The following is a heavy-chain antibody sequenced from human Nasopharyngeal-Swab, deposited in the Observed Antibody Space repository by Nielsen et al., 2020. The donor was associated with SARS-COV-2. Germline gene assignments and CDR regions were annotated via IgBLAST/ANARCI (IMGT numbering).Heavy chain of an antibody. V-gene: IGHV3-30*03. Sequence: GESLKISCAASGFTFSSFGMHWVRQAPGKGLEWVAFIAHDASNEYYGDSVKGRFSISRDSSKNTLYLQMDSLRDEDTAVYYCARDLGGIGAFWGQGALVTVSS. D-gene: IGHD3-16*01. J-gene: IGHJ4*02. CDR1: GFTFSSFG. CDR3: ARDLGGIGAF. CDR2: IAHDASNE.